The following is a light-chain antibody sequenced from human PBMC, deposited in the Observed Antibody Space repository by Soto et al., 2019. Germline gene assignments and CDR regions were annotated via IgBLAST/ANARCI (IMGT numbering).Light chain of an antibody. CDR1: SGHSSYA. CDR2: LNSDGSH. J-gene: IGLJ1*01. CDR3: QTWGTGIHYV. V-gene: IGLV4-69*01. Sequence: QPVLTQSPSASASLGASVKLTWTLSSGHSSYAIAWHQQQPEKGPRYLMKLNSDGSHSKGDGIPDRFSGSSSGAERYLTISSLQSEDEADYYCQTWGTGIHYVFGTGTKLTVL.